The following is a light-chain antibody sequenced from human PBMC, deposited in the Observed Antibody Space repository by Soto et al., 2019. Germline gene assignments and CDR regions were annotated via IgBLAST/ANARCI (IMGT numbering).Light chain of an antibody. J-gene: IGKJ1*01. CDR3: QQSYTTPWT. Sequence: DIQMTQSPSSLSASVGDRVIITCRASQSITTYLNWYQQKLGKAPKLLTYAASSLQSGVPSRFSGSGSGTDFTLTINSLQPEGFATYYCQQSYTTPWTFGQGTKVEI. V-gene: IGKV1-39*01. CDR1: QSITTY. CDR2: AAS.